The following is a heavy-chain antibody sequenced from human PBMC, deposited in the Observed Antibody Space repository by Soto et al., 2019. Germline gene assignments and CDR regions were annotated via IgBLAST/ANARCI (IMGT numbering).Heavy chain of an antibody. Sequence: VGSLRLSCAASGFTFSSYSMNWVRQAPGKGLEWVSYISSSSSTIYYADSVKGRFTISRDNAKNSLYLQMNSLRDEDTAVYYCARDGFDYYDSSGYPIQIDYWGQGTLVTVSS. CDR2: ISSSSSTI. D-gene: IGHD3-22*01. V-gene: IGHV3-48*02. CDR3: ARDGFDYYDSSGYPIQIDY. CDR1: GFTFSSYS. J-gene: IGHJ4*02.